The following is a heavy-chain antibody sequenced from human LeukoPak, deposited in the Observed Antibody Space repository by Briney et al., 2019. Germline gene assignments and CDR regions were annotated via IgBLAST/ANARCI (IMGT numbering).Heavy chain of an antibody. Sequence: ASVKVSCKTSGYTFTDYYLHWVRQAPGQGRECRRRIDPNSGGTNYAQKFQGRVTVTRDTSISTVYMELSGLRSDDTAVYYCARVTGPCPARRFEYWGQGTLVTVSS. CDR2: IDPNSGGT. J-gene: IGHJ4*02. D-gene: IGHD1-14*01. CDR1: GYTFTDYY. CDR3: ARVTGPCPARRFEY. V-gene: IGHV1-2*02.